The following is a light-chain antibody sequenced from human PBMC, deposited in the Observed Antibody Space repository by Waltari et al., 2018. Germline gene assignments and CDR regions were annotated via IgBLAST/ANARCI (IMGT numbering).Light chain of an antibody. CDR2: GAS. V-gene: IGKV3-20*01. CDR3: QQYGSSRVT. Sequence: EIVLTQSPGTLSLSPGERATLSCRASQSVSSSYLAWYQQKPGQAPRLLIYGASSRATGIPDRFSGSGSGTDFTLTISRLEPEDFAVYYCQQYGSSRVTFGQGTKVEIK. J-gene: IGKJ1*01. CDR1: QSVSSSY.